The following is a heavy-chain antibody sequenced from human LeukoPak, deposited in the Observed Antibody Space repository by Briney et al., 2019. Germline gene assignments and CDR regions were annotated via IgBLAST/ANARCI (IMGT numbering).Heavy chain of an antibody. V-gene: IGHV3-64*01. CDR2: ISTDGGTT. Sequence: FSGASRFTFSSYAVHWARQAPGKGLEYVSGISTDGGTTYYSNSVKGRFTISRDNSENTLSLQMGSLRAEDTAVYYCARGELTLVRGVLTYWGPGTLVTVSS. J-gene: IGHJ4*02. CDR3: ARGELTLVRGVLTY. CDR1: RFTFSSYA. D-gene: IGHD3-10*01.